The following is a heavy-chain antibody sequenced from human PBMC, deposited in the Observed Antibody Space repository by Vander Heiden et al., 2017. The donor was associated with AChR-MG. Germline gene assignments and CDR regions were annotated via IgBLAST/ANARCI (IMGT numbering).Heavy chain of an antibody. CDR1: GFPFDDYA. CDR2: ISWNSGSI. V-gene: IGHV3-9*01. J-gene: IGHJ2*01. CDR3: AKDSHFGVVSRPWYFDL. D-gene: IGHD3-3*01. Sequence: EVQLVESGGGLVQPGRSLRLSCAASGFPFDDYAMHWVRQAPGKGLEWVSGISWNSGSIGYADSVKGRFTISRDNAKNSLYLQMNSLRAEDTALYYCAKDSHFGVVSRPWYFDLWGRGTLVTVSS.